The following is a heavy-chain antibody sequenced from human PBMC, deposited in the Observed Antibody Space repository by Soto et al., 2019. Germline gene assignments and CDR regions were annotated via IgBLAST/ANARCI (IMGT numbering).Heavy chain of an antibody. CDR2: INAGNGNT. CDR1: GYTFTRYA. Sequence: QFQLVQYGAEERKPGASVTVSCKASGYTFTRYAMHLVRQAPVQRLEWMGWINAGNGNTKYSQKFQGRVTITRDTSESTAYMELSSLRSEDTAVYYCARSIVVLTALDYWGQGTLVTVSS. V-gene: IGHV1-3*05. CDR3: ARSIVVLTALDY. D-gene: IGHD2-21*02. J-gene: IGHJ4*02.